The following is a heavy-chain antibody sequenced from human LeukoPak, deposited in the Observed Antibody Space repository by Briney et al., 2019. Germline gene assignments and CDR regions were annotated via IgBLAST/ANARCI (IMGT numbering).Heavy chain of an antibody. CDR2: ISYDGSNK. J-gene: IGHJ4*02. CDR3: VRGITMMVD. V-gene: IGHV3-30*04. Sequence: GGSLRLSCAASGFTFSSYAMHWVRQAPGKGLECVAVISYDGSNKYYADSVKGRFTISRDNVKKSLYLQMNSLRAEDTALYYCVRGITMMVDWGQGTLVTVSS. CDR1: GFTFSSYA. D-gene: IGHD3-22*01.